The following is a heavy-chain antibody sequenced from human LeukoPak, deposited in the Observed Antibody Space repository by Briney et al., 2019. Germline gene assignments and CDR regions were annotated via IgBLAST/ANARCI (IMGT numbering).Heavy chain of an antibody. CDR1: GSTFSSYG. J-gene: IGHJ4*02. CDR3: AKDAWGGKHFDY. D-gene: IGHD3-16*01. V-gene: IGHV3-30*02. CDR2: IRYDGSNK. Sequence: GGSLRLACAASGSTFSSYGMHWVRQAPGRGLEWVAFIRYDGSNKYYADSVKGRFTISRDNSKNTLYLQMNSLRAEDTAVYYCAKDAWGGKHFDYWGQGTLVTVSS.